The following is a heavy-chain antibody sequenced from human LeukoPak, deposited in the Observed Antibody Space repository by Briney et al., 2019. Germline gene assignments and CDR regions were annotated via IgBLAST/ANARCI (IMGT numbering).Heavy chain of an antibody. CDR1: GGSISSYY. V-gene: IGHV4-59*01. CDR3: ASPGYSSGWYYFAY. D-gene: IGHD6-19*01. J-gene: IGHJ4*02. CDR2: IYYSGST. Sequence: SETLSLTCTVSGGSISSYYWSWIRQPPGKGLEWIGYIYYSGSTNYNPSLKSRVTISVDTSKNQFSLKLSSVTAADTAVYYCASPGYSSGWYYFAYWGQGTLVTVSS.